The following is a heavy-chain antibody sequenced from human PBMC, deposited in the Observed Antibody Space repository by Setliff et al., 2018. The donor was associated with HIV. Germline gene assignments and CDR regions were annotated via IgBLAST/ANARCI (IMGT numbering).Heavy chain of an antibody. CDR1: GDSVSRYY. D-gene: IGHD2-21*02. V-gene: IGHV4-59*02. CDR3: ARDYSTLGRGDDAFDM. Sequence: PSETLSLTCTVSGDSVSRYYWSWIRQSPGKGLEWIGYASYSGNANYNPSLKSRVTISVDTTKNQFSLKLTSMTAADTAIYYCARDYSTLGRGDDAFDMWGPGTMVTVSS. J-gene: IGHJ3*02. CDR2: ASYSGNA.